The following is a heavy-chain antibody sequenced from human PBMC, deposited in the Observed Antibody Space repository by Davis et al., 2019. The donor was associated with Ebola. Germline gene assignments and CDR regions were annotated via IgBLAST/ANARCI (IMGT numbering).Heavy chain of an antibody. J-gene: IGHJ4*02. D-gene: IGHD7-27*01. Sequence: PGGSLRLSCAASGFPFSIYAMSWVRLAPGKGLEWVSAIVDGGTRTYYADSVKGRLTISRDNSKNTLYLQMNSLRAEDTAVYYCARDSKNWGIDYWGQGTLVTVSS. V-gene: IGHV3-23*01. CDR2: IVDGGTRT. CDR3: ARDSKNWGIDY. CDR1: GFPFSIYA.